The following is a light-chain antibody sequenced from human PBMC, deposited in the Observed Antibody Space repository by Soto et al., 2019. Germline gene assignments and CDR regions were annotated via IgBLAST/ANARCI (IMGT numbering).Light chain of an antibody. V-gene: IGLV1-44*01. CDR3: AAWDDSRNGYV. J-gene: IGLJ1*01. CDR1: SSNIGSNS. CDR2: TND. Sequence: QSVLTQPPSASGTPGQRVTISCSGSSSNIGSNSLNWYQQLPGAAPKLLIYTNDQRPSGVPDRFSGSKSGTSASLAISGLQSDDEADYYCAAWDDSRNGYVFGTGTKLTVL.